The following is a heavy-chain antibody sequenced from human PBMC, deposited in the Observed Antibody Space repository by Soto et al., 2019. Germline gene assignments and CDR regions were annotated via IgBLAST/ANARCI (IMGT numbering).Heavy chain of an antibody. CDR2: LYWDDAE. J-gene: IGHJ4*02. CDR3: AHRPRGFTYFFDY. CDR1: GFSLSTRGVG. Sequence: QITLNESGPTLVKPTQTLTLTCTFSGFSLSTRGVGVGWIRQPPGKALEWLALLYWDDAERYSPSLMSRLTIPKDTSKNQVFLTMTNVDPVDTATYFCAHRPRGFTYFFDYWGQGTLVTVSS. V-gene: IGHV2-5*02.